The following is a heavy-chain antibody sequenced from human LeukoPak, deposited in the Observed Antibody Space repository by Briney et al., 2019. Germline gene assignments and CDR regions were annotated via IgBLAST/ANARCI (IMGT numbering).Heavy chain of an antibody. CDR3: GRVIAGAIDY. Sequence: GGSLRLSCAASGFTFSGHSMTWVRQAPGKGLEWVANINLDGSERFYVDFVKGRFTISRDNADNSMYLQMNSPRAEDTAVYYCGRVIAGAIDYWGQGTLVTVSS. J-gene: IGHJ4*02. CDR1: GFTFSGHS. D-gene: IGHD6-13*01. V-gene: IGHV3-7*01. CDR2: INLDGSER.